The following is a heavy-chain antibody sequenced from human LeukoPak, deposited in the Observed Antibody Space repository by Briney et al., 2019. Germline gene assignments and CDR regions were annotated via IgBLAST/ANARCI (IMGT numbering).Heavy chain of an antibody. J-gene: IGHJ5*02. Sequence: ASVKVSCKASGYTFTSYAMNWVRQAPGQGLEGMGWISTNTGNPTYAQGFTGRFVFSLDISVSTAYLQISSLKAEDSAVYYCARQNTVAAPGTRFDPWGQGTLVTVSS. CDR2: ISTNTGNP. CDR1: GYTFTSYA. D-gene: IGHD6-13*01. V-gene: IGHV7-4-1*02. CDR3: ARQNTVAAPGTRFDP.